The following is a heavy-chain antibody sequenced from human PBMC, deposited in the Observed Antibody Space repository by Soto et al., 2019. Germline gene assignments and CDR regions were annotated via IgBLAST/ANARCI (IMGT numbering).Heavy chain of an antibody. CDR3: VRTSHYGSGTWNFDF. J-gene: IGHJ4*02. D-gene: IGHD3-10*01. Sequence: EVQLVESGGGLVQPGGSLRLSCAGSGFTLSDNYMDWVRQAPGKGLEWVGRTRNKVNRYTTEYAASVKGRFTVSRDESMNSLHLQMNSLKTEDTAVYYCVRTSHYGSGTWNFDFWGQGTVVTVSS. CDR2: TRNKVNRYTT. CDR1: GFTLSDNY. V-gene: IGHV3-72*01.